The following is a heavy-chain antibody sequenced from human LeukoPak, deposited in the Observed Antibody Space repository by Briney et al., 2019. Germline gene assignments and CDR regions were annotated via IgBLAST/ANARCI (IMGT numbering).Heavy chain of an antibody. D-gene: IGHD2-21*02. CDR2: INTNTGNP. CDR1: GYTFTSYA. V-gene: IGHV7-4-1*02. CDR3: ARDWGPDCGGDCYPYYFDY. J-gene: IGHJ4*02. Sequence: GASVKLSCKASGYTFTSYAMNWVRQAPGQGVEWMGWINTNTGNPTYAQGFTGRFVFSLDTSVSTAYLQISSLKAEDTAVYYCARDWGPDCGGDCYPYYFDYWGQGTLVTVSS.